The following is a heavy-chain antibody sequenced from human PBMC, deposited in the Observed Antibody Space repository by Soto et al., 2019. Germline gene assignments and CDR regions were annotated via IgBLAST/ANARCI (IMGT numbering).Heavy chain of an antibody. V-gene: IGHV4-39*01. CDR2: IYYSGST. J-gene: IGHJ4*02. CDR3: ARQYHVETAKLWDY. Sequence: ETLSLTCTVSGGSISSSTYYWGWFRQPPGKGPEWIGIIYYSGSTYYSPSLKSRVTISIDTSKNQFSLKLSSVTAADTAVYYCARQYHVETAKLWDYWGQGTLVTVSS. CDR1: GGSISSSTYY. D-gene: IGHD5-18*01.